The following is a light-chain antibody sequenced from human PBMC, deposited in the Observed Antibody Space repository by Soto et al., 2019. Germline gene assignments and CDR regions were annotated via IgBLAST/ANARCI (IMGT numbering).Light chain of an antibody. J-gene: IGKJ5*01. Sequence: EIVLTQSPATLSLSPGERATLSCRASQSVVSYLAWYQQKPGQAPRLLIYDTSNRATGIPARFSGSWSGTDFTLTISSLEPEDFAVYYCQQRYKWPPITFGQGTRLEIK. CDR3: QQRYKWPPIT. CDR2: DTS. V-gene: IGKV3-11*01. CDR1: QSVVSY.